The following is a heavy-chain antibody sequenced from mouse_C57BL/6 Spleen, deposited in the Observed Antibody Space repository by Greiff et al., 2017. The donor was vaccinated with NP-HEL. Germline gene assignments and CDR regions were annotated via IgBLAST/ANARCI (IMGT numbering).Heavy chain of an antibody. CDR2: SRNKANDYTT. V-gene: IGHV7-1*01. D-gene: IGHD2-4*01. Sequence: EVQVVESGGGLVQSGRSLRLSCATSGFTFSDFYMEWVRQAPGKGLEWIAASRNKANDYTTEYSASVKGQFIVSRDTSQSILYLQMNALRAEDTAIYYCARDAPYYDYDSYWYFDVWGTGTTVTVSS. J-gene: IGHJ1*03. CDR3: ARDAPYYDYDSYWYFDV. CDR1: GFTFSDFY.